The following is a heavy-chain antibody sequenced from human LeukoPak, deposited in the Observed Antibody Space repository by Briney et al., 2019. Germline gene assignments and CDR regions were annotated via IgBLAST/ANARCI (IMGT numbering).Heavy chain of an antibody. Sequence: PGGSLRLSCVASGFSFSSYSIHWVRRVPGKGLEWVAVMSVNGVNKYYADSVRGRFTVSRDISKNTLFLQMNSLRFEDTAVYFCVRESCSGGSCTYDPFDIWGHGTMVTVST. J-gene: IGHJ3*02. CDR1: GFSFSSYS. D-gene: IGHD2-15*01. CDR3: VRESCSGGSCTYDPFDI. V-gene: IGHV3-30-3*01. CDR2: MSVNGVNK.